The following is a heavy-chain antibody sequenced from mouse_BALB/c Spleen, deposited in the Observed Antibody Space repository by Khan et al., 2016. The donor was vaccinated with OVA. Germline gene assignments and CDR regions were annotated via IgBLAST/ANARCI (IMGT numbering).Heavy chain of an antibody. Sequence: EVKLLESGPGLVKPSQSLSLTCTVTGYSITSDYAWNWIRQFPGNKLEWMGYISSSGITNYNPALKSRISITRDTSKNQFFLQLNSLTTEDTATDYRARDGSRYNYAMDYWGQGTSVTVSS. V-gene: IGHV3-2*02. CDR3: ARDGSRYNYAMDY. D-gene: IGHD2-3*01. CDR1: GYSITSDYA. J-gene: IGHJ4*01. CDR2: ISSSGIT.